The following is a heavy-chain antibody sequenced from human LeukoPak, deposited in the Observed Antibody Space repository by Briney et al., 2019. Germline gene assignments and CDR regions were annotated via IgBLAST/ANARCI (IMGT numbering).Heavy chain of an antibody. V-gene: IGHV1-8*01. CDR2: MNPNSGNT. CDR3: AAYYYDSSGFDY. Sequence: GASVKVSCKASGYTFTSYDINWVRQATGQGLEWMGWMNPNSGNTGYAQKFQGRVTMTRNTSISTAYMELSILRSEDTAVYYCAAYYYDSSGFDYWGQGTLVTVSS. J-gene: IGHJ4*02. D-gene: IGHD3-22*01. CDR1: GYTFTSYD.